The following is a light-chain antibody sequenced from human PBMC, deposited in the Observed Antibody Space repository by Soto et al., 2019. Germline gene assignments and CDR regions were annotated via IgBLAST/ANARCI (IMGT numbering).Light chain of an antibody. CDR1: QSVSRSY. V-gene: IGKV3D-20*01. CDR2: GAS. Sequence: LTQSPATLSLSPVDRATLSCGASQSVSRSYLAWYQQKPGLAPRLIIYGASSRATGIPDRFSRSGPGTDFTLTISSLEHEDFAVYYCQQYGSSHPVTFGPGTKVDIK. CDR3: QQYGSSHPVT. J-gene: IGKJ3*01.